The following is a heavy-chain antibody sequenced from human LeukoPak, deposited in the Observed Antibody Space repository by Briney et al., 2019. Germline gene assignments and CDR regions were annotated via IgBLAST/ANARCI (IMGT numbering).Heavy chain of an antibody. CDR2: ISAYKGNT. CDR3: ARDKGLAYCGGDCPGDFDY. CDR1: GYTFTSYG. D-gene: IGHD2-21*01. J-gene: IGHJ4*02. V-gene: IGHV1-18*01. Sequence: GASVKVSCKASGYTFTSYGISWVRQAPGQGLEWMGWISAYKGNTNYAQKLQGRVTMTTDTSTSTAYMELRSLRSDDTAVYYCARDKGLAYCGGDCPGDFDYWGQGTLVTVSS.